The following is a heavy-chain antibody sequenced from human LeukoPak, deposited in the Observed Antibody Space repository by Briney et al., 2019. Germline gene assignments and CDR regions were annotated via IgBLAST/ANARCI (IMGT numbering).Heavy chain of an antibody. J-gene: IGHJ3*02. CDR3: ARHQGGNYDSSGYPDAFDI. CDR2: IYPGDSDT. CDR1: GYSFTSYW. V-gene: IGHV5-51*01. Sequence: GESLKISCKGSGYSFTSYWIGWVRQMPGKGLEWMGIIYPGDSDTRYSPSFQGQVTISADKSISTAYLQWSSLKASDTAMYYCARHQGGNYDSSGYPDAFDIWGQGTMATVSS. D-gene: IGHD3-22*01.